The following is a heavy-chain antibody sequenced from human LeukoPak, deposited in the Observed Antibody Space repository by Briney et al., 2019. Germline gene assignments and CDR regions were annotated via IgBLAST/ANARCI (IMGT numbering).Heavy chain of an antibody. D-gene: IGHD7-27*01. CDR3: ASDWGFQH. Sequence: GGSLRLSCAASGFTFSSYAMHWVRQAPGKGLEWVAVISYDGSNKYYADSVKGRFTISRDNSKNTLYLQMNGLRAEDTAVYYCASDWGFQHWGQGTLVTVSS. V-gene: IGHV3-30*14. CDR1: GFTFSSYA. CDR2: ISYDGSNK. J-gene: IGHJ1*01.